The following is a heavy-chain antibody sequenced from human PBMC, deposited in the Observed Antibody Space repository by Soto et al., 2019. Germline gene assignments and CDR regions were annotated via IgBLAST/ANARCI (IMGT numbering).Heavy chain of an antibody. J-gene: IGHJ6*02. D-gene: IGHD4-17*01. CDR1: GYTFTSYY. Sequence: ASVKVSCKASGYTFTSYYMHWVRQAPGQGLEWMGIINPSGGSTSYAQKFQGRVTMTRDTSTSTVYMELSSLRSEDTAVYYCARAETTVVTFSDCYYGMDVWGQGTTVTVSS. CDR2: INPSGGST. CDR3: ARAETTVVTFSDCYYGMDV. V-gene: IGHV1-46*01.